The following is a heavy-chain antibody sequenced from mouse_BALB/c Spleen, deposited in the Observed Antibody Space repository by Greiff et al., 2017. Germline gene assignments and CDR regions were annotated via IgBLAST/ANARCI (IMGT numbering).Heavy chain of an antibody. CDR1: GYSFTGYN. CDR3: ARGGANWDQRAMDD. Sequence: LVESGPELEKPGASVKISCKASGYSFTGYNMNWVKQSNGKSLEWIGNIDPYYGGTSYNQKFKGKATLTVDKSSSTAYMQLKSLTSEDSAVYYCARGGANWDQRAMDDWGQGTSVTVSS. V-gene: IGHV1-39*01. J-gene: IGHJ4*01. CDR2: IDPYYGGT. D-gene: IGHD4-1*01.